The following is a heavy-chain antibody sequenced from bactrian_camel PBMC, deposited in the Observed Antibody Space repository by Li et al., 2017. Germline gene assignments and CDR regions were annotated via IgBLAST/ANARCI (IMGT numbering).Heavy chain of an antibody. J-gene: IGHJ4*01. D-gene: IGHD5*01. V-gene: IGHV3S1*01. CDR2: INTRTDDST. Sequence: VQLVESGGGSVQAGGSLKLSCAASAYIFSSCGMGWYRQAPGKGLEWVSGINTRTDDSTVYAESVKGRFTISIDNAKTTLYLQMNSLRFDDTAMYYCAIGLFADFGLGRGTQVTVS. CDR1: AYIFSSCG.